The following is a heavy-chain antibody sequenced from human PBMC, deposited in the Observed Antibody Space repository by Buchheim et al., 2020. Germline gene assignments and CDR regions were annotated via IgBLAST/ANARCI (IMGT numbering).Heavy chain of an antibody. CDR1: GFTFSSYG. D-gene: IGHD1-26*01. CDR2: ISYDGSNK. Sequence: QVQLVESGGGVVQPGRSLRLSCAASGFTFSSYGMHWVRQAPGKGLEWVAVISYDGSNKYYADSVKGRFTISRDNSKNTLYLQMNSLRAEDTAVYYCAKSFNEWELPAYFDYWGQGTL. CDR3: AKSFNEWELPAYFDY. V-gene: IGHV3-30*18. J-gene: IGHJ4*02.